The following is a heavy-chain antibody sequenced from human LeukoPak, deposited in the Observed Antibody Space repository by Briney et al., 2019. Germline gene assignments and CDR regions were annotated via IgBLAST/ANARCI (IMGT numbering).Heavy chain of an antibody. CDR3: ASARLHHFDH. CDR1: GFTFSSYA. CDR2: IKEDGSEE. V-gene: IGHV3-7*01. Sequence: GGSLRLSCAASGFTFSSYAMSWVRQAPGKGLEWVAIIKEDGSEEYYVDSVTGRFTISKDNAKNLLHLQMDSLRAEDTAIYYCASARLHHFDHWGQGILVTVSS. J-gene: IGHJ4*02. D-gene: IGHD2-15*01.